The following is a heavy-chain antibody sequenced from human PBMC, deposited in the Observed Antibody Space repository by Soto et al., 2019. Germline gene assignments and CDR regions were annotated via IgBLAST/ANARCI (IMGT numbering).Heavy chain of an antibody. D-gene: IGHD3-10*01. J-gene: IGHJ6*04. CDR3: ARGDYYGSGSYYNYYYYGMDV. CDR1: GGTFSSYA. CDR2: IIPILGIA. V-gene: IGHV1-69*10. Sequence: ASVKVSCKASGGTFSSYAISWVRQAPGQGLEWMGGIIPILGIANYAQKFQGKVTITADKSTSTAYMELSSLRSEDTAVYYCARGDYYGSGSYYNYYYYGMDVWGKGATVTVSS.